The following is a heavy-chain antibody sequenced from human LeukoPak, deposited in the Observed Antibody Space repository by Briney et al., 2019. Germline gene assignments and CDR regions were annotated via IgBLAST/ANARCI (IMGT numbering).Heavy chain of an antibody. V-gene: IGHV1-3*03. J-gene: IGHJ4*02. D-gene: IGHD5-12*01. CDR3: ARGRWVATNQAYYFDD. Sequence: ASVTVSCKASGYTFTNYAMHWAGQAPGQRRGWMGWINAGNGHTKYSQEFQGRLTITRDTSANIVYMDLSSLRSEDMGVYYCARGRWVATNQAYYFDDWGQGTLVTVSS. CDR2: INAGNGHT. CDR1: GYTFTNYA.